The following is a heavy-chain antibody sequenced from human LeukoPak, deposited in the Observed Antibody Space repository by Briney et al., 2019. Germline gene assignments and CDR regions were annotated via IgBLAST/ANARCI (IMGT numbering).Heavy chain of an antibody. J-gene: IGHJ4*02. CDR2: ISPSGDIK. V-gene: IGHV3-23*01. CDR3: ARRAGAYSHPYDY. CDR1: GGTFSNHG. D-gene: IGHD4/OR15-4a*01. Sequence: GGSLRLFCATSGGTFSNHGMTWVRQAPGRGLEWVSGISPSGDIKYYADSVKGRFTISRDNSKNTLYLQMNSLRVEDTAVYYCARRAGAYSHPYDYWGQGTLVTVSS.